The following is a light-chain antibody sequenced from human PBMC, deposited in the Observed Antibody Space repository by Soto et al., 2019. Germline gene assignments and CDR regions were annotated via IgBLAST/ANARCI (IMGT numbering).Light chain of an antibody. Sequence: QSVLTQPPSASGSPGQSVTISCTGTSSDVGGYNYVSWYQQHPGKAPKLMIYEVFKRPSGVPDRFSGSKSGNTASLTVSGLQAEDEADYYCSSYAASDNFEVFGGGTKLTVL. CDR3: SSYAASDNFEV. CDR2: EVF. J-gene: IGLJ2*01. CDR1: SSDVGGYNY. V-gene: IGLV2-8*01.